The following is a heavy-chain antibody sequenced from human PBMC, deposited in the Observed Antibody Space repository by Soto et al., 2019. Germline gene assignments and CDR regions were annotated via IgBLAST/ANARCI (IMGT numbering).Heavy chain of an antibody. V-gene: IGHV1-46*01. Sequence: ASVKVSCKASGYTFTSYYMHWLRQAPGQGLQWMGIISRSGGGTNYAQKFQGRVTITADESTSTAYMELSSLRSEDTAVYDCARDGPPRPTDSYDRSRLTNYYYFGMDVWGQGTTVTVSS. CDR1: GYTFTSYY. CDR2: ISRSGGGT. J-gene: IGHJ6*02. D-gene: IGHD3-22*01. CDR3: ARDGPPRPTDSYDRSRLTNYYYFGMDV.